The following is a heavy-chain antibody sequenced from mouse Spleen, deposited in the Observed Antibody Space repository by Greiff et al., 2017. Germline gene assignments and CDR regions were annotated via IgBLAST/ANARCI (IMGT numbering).Heavy chain of an antibody. J-gene: IGHJ3*01. CDR3: ARGGAGTKFAY. D-gene: IGHD4-1*01. CDR2: INPNNGGT. CDR1: GYTFTDYY. V-gene: IGHV1-26*01. Sequence: EVQLQQSGPELVKPGASVKISCKASGYTFTDYYMNWVKQSHGKSLEWIGDINPNNGGTSYNQKFKGKATLTVDKSSSTAYMELRSLTSEDSAVYYCARGGAGTKFAYWGQGTLVTVSA.